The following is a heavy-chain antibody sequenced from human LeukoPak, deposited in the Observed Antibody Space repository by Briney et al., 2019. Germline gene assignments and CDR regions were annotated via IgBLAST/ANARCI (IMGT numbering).Heavy chain of an antibody. V-gene: IGHV1-2*02. CDR1: GYTFTGYY. CDR2: INPNSGGT. J-gene: IGHJ6*03. D-gene: IGHD3-10*01. CDR3: ARGYYYGSGSYYSCGHYYYYMDV. Sequence: ASVKVSCKASGYTFTGYYMHWVRQAPGQGLEWMGWINPNSGGTNYAQKFRGRVTMTRDTSISTAYMELSRLRSDDTAVYYCARGYYYGSGSYYSCGHYYYYMDVWGKGTTVTISS.